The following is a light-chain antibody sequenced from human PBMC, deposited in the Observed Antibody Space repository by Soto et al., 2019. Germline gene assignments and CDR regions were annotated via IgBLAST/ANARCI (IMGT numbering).Light chain of an antibody. J-gene: IGLJ3*02. CDR2: EGS. V-gene: IGLV2-23*01. CDR1: SSDVGSYNL. Sequence: QSALTQPASVSGSPGQSITISCTGTSSDVGSYNLVSWYQQQPGKAPKLMIYEGSKRPSGVSNRFSGSKSGNTASLTISGLQAEDEADYYCCSYAGSTTPNWVFGGGTKLTVL. CDR3: CSYAGSTTPNWV.